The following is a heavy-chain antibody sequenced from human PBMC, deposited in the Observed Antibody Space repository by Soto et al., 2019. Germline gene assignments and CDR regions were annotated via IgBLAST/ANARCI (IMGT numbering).Heavy chain of an antibody. CDR1: GFTFSTSA. CDR2: INDSGDKT. V-gene: IGHV3-23*01. J-gene: IGHJ4*02. CDR3: ARVWGHIDPFNY. D-gene: IGHD3-16*01. Sequence: EVQLLESGGGLVQPGGSLRLSCAASGFTFSTSAMSWVRQAPGKVLEWVSAINDSGDKTYYADSVKGRFTISRDNSKNTLYLQMNSLRPDDAAVYYCARVWGHIDPFNYWGQGTLVTVSS.